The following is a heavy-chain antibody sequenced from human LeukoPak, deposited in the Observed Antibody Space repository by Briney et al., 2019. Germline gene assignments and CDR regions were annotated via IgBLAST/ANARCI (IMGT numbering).Heavy chain of an antibody. CDR1: GFSVSNNY. Sequence: PGGSLRLSCAASGFSVSNNYMSWVRQAPGKGLEWVAGIWHDGSNKNYADSVKGRFTISRDNSKNTLFLQMNSLRAEDTAVYYCGRVYCGGNCYSPPLPDYWGQGTLVTVSA. V-gene: IGHV3-33*08. J-gene: IGHJ4*02. CDR2: IWHDGSNK. CDR3: GRVYCGGNCYSPPLPDY. D-gene: IGHD2-21*02.